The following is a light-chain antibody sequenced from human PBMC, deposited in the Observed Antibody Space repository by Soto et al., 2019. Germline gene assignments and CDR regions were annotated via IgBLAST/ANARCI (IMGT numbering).Light chain of an antibody. CDR1: QGISNS. J-gene: IGKJ1*01. CDR3: QKYDSALCT. CDR2: AAS. V-gene: IGKV1-27*01. Sequence: DIQMTQSPSSLSASVGDRVTITCRASQGISNSLAWYQQKPEKVPKLLIYAASTLQSGVPSRFSGSESGTEFNLTISSLQPDDVATYYCQKYDSALCTFGQGTQVAIK.